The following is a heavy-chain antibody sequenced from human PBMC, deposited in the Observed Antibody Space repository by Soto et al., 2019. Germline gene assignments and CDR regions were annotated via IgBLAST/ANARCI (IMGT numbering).Heavy chain of an antibody. CDR2: SYYSWST. CDR3: ARGARYWFDT. CDR1: VASISSGGYY. V-gene: IGHV4-31*03. Sequence: ASETLSLTCTVSVASISSGGYYLSWIRQHPEKGLEWIGYSYYSWSTYYNPSLKSRVSISVDTSKNQFSLKLSSVTAADTSVYYCARGARYWFDTWGQGTLVTVSS. J-gene: IGHJ5*02.